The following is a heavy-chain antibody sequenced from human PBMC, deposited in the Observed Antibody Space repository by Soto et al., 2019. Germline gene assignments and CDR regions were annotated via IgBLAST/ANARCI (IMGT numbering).Heavy chain of an antibody. V-gene: IGHV1-2*02. J-gene: IGHJ4*02. CDR2: ISPKSGGT. CDR3: ARPPGYISVCYSFDL. Sequence: QVPLVQSGAEVKKPGASVKISCEASGYTFINYYMHWVRQAPGQGFEWMGRISPKSGGTNYAQKFQGRVSMTWDTALKTAYMELSSLMSEDTAVYFCARPPGYISVCYSFDLWGQGTQFTFSS. D-gene: IGHD3-22*01. CDR1: GYTFINYY.